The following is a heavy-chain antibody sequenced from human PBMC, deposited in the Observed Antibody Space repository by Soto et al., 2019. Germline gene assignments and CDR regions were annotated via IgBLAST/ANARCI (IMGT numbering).Heavy chain of an antibody. V-gene: IGHV3-13*01. CDR1: GFTFSSYD. CDR2: IGTAGET. CDR3: ARDHRWMGSSSDYYYGMDV. D-gene: IGHD6-6*01. J-gene: IGHJ6*02. Sequence: GGSLRLSCAASGFTFSSYDMHWVRQATGKGLEWVSAIGTAGETYYPGSVKGRFTISRENAKNSLYLQMNSLRAEDTAVYYCARDHRWMGSSSDYYYGMDVWGQGTTVTVSS.